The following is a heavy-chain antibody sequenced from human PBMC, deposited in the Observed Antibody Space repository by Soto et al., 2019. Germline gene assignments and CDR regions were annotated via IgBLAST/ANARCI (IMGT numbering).Heavy chain of an antibody. Sequence: EASVKVSCKVSGYTLTELSMHWVRQAPGKGLEWMGGFDPEDGETIYAQKFQGRVTMTEDTSTDTAYMELSSLRSEDTAVYYCATALILRYFDWPMKAFDYWGQGTLVTVSS. CDR3: ATALILRYFDWPMKAFDY. D-gene: IGHD3-9*01. J-gene: IGHJ4*02. CDR2: FDPEDGET. V-gene: IGHV1-24*01. CDR1: GYTLTELS.